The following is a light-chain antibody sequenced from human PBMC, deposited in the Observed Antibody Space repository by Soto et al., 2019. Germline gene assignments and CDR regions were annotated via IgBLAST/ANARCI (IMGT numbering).Light chain of an antibody. J-gene: IGKJ1*01. CDR3: QHYKSYPWT. V-gene: IGKV1-5*03. Sequence: DIQMTQSPSTLSASVGDTVTVTCRASQSVSGWLAWYQQKPGKAPKLLIYKAPSLESGVPSRFSGSGSGTEFTLTISSLQPDDFATYYCQHYKSYPWTFGEGTKVDIK. CDR1: QSVSGW. CDR2: KAP.